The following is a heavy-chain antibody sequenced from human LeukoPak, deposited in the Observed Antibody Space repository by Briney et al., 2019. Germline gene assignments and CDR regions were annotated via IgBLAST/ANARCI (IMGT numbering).Heavy chain of an antibody. CDR1: GYTFTSYA. V-gene: IGHV1-3*03. J-gene: IGHJ6*03. CDR2: INTANDDT. D-gene: IGHD5-18*01. CDR3: ARAHRTNGYSYYYYMDV. Sequence: GASVKVSCKASGYTFTSYALHWVRQAPGQRLEWMGWINTANDDTKYSPEFQGRVTISTDTSASTAYMELSSRRSEDMAVYYCARAHRTNGYSYYYYMDVWGKGTTVTVSS.